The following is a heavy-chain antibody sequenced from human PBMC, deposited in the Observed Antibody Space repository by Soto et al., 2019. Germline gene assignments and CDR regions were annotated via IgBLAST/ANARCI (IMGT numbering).Heavy chain of an antibody. CDR2: IYSGGST. CDR3: ARDPPATRHGMDV. J-gene: IGHJ6*02. V-gene: IGHV3-53*01. CDR1: GFAVSSNY. Sequence: PGGSLRLSCAASGFAVSSNYMSWVLQAPGKGLEWVSVIYSGGSTYYADSVRGRFTISRDNSKNTLYLQMKSLSAQDTAVYYPARDPPATRHGMDVWGQGTTVTVSS.